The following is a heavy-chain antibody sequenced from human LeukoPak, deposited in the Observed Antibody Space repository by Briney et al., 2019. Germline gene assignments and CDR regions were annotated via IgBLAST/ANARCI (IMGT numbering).Heavy chain of an antibody. Sequence: GGSLRLSCAASGFTFSSYSMNWVRQAPGKGLEWVSFISSSSSYIYYADSVKGRFTISRDNAKNSLYLQMNSLRAEDTAVYYCARDGGGLGTTFDYWGQGTLVTVSS. CDR3: ARDGGGLGTTFDY. V-gene: IGHV3-21*01. J-gene: IGHJ4*02. D-gene: IGHD1-7*01. CDR1: GFTFSSYS. CDR2: ISSSSSYI.